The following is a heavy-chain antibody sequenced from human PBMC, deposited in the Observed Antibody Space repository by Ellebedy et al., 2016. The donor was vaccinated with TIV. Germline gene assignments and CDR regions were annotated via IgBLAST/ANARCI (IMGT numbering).Heavy chain of an antibody. D-gene: IGHD3-3*01. CDR2: INTGGNTK. J-gene: IGHJ6*02. CDR3: ASLAYYDFWSAYQPIASRYGSDV. CDR1: GFAFSDYY. V-gene: IGHV3-11*01. Sequence: PGGSLRLSCVASGFAFSDYYMSWIRQAPGKGLEWIAYINTGGNTKLYADSVEGRFTISRDDSKNSLYLQMNSLRSEDTAVYYCASLAYYDFWSAYQPIASRYGSDVWGQGTSVTVSS.